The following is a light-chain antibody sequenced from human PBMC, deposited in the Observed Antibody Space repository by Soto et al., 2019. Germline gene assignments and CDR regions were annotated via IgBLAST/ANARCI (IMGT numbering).Light chain of an antibody. CDR1: QSVSSY. V-gene: IGKV3-11*01. J-gene: IGKJ2*01. CDR3: QQRSNWPPMYT. Sequence: EIVLTQSPATLSLSPGERATLSCRVSQSVSSYLAWYQQKPGQAPRLLIYDASNRATGIPARFSGSGSGTGFTLTIISLEPEDFAVYYCQQRSNWPPMYTFGQGTKLEIK. CDR2: DAS.